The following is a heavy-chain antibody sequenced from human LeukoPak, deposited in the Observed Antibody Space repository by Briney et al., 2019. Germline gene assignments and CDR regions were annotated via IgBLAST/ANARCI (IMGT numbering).Heavy chain of an antibody. CDR3: AKDPSYSYALDYYYYMDV. V-gene: IGHV3-48*03. J-gene: IGHJ6*03. CDR2: ISSSGSTI. Sequence: PGGSLRLSCAASGFTFSSYEMNWVRQAPGKGLEWVSYISSSGSTIYYADSVKGRFTISRDNSKNTLYLQMNSLRAEDTAVYYCAKDPSYSYALDYYYYMDVWGKGTTVTISS. CDR1: GFTFSSYE. D-gene: IGHD5-18*01.